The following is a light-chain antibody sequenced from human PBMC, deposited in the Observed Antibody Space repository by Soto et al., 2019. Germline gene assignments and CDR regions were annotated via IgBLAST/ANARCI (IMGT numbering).Light chain of an antibody. CDR1: QTISSW. CDR3: QQYNNWPLA. Sequence: DIHMTQSPSTLSGSVGDRVTITCRASQTISSWLAWYQQKPGKAPKLLIYDASTLHSGVPSRFSGSGSGTDFTLTISSLQSEDFAVFYCQQYNNWPLAFGGGTKVDI. V-gene: IGKV1-5*01. J-gene: IGKJ4*01. CDR2: DAS.